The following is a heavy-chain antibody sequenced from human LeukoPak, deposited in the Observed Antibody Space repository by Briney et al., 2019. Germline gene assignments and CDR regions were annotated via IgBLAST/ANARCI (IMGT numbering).Heavy chain of an antibody. J-gene: IGHJ6*03. CDR3: ARVGLRGYSYGYYMDV. CDR2: ISSSSSYI. V-gene: IGHV3-21*01. D-gene: IGHD5-18*01. CDR1: GFTFSSYS. Sequence: GGSLRLSCAASGFTFSSYSMNWVRQAPGKGLEWVSSISSSSSYIYYADSVKGRFTISRDNAKNSLYLQMNSLRAEDTAVYYCARVGLRGYSYGYYMDVWGKGTTVTVSS.